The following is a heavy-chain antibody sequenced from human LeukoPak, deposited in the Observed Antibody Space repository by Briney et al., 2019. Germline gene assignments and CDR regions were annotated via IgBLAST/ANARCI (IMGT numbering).Heavy chain of an antibody. CDR3: ARGYDSSGHFSD. Sequence: ASVKVSCKASGYTFSSNAINWVRQAPGQGLEWMGWIDTNTGNPTYAQGFTGQFVFSLDTSVSTAYLQISSLKAEDTAEYFCARGYDSSGHFSDWGQGTLVTVSS. CDR1: GYTFSSNA. V-gene: IGHV7-4-1*02. J-gene: IGHJ4*02. CDR2: IDTNTGNP. D-gene: IGHD3-22*01.